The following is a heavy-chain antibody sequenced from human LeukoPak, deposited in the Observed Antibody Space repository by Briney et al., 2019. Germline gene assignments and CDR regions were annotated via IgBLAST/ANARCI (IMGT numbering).Heavy chain of an antibody. CDR3: ARTGGQQLADFDY. Sequence: SQTLSLTCTVSGGSISSDGYYWSWIRQPAGKGLEWIGRIYTSGSTNYNPSLKSRVTISVDTAKNQFSLKLSSVTAADTAVYYCARTGGQQLADFDYWGQGTLVTVSS. J-gene: IGHJ4*02. D-gene: IGHD6-6*01. CDR2: IYTSGST. CDR1: GGSISSDGYY. V-gene: IGHV4-61*02.